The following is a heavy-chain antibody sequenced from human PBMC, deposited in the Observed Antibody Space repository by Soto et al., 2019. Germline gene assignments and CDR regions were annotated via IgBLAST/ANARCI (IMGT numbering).Heavy chain of an antibody. CDR1: GGSISSGGYY. J-gene: IGHJ4*02. Sequence: PSETLSLTCTVSGGSISSGGYYWSWIRQHPGKGLEWIGYIYYSGSTYYNPSLKSRVTISVDTSKNQFSLKMSSVTAADTAVYYCARVGGSRATGFDYWGQGTLVTVSS. D-gene: IGHD1-1*01. CDR3: ARVGGSRATGFDY. CDR2: IYYSGST. V-gene: IGHV4-31*03.